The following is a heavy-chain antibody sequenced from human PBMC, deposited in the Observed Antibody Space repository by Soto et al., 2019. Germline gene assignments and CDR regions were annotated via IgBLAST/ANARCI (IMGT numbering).Heavy chain of an antibody. CDR3: ARLIGYCSSTSCYGWFDP. D-gene: IGHD2-2*01. CDR2: IKQDGSVK. J-gene: IGHJ5*02. V-gene: IGHV3-7*03. Sequence: GSLRLSCAASGFTFSSYWMSWVRQAPGKGLEWVANIKQDGSVKYYVDSVKGRFTISRDNAKNSLYLQMNSLRAEDTAVYYRARLIGYCSSTSCYGWFDPWGQGTLVTVSS. CDR1: GFTFSSYW.